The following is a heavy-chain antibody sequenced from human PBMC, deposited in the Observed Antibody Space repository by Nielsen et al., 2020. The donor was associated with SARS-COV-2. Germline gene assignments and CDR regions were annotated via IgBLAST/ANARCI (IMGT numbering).Heavy chain of an antibody. CDR2: ISGSGGST. CDR1: GFTFSSYA. V-gene: IGHV3-23*01. Sequence: GESLKISCAASGFTFSSYAMSWVRQAPGKGLEWVSAISGSGGSTYYADSVKGRFTIARDNSKNTLYLQMNSLRAEDTVVYYCAKARLVVPAARRNYYYYGMDVWGQGTTVTVSS. CDR3: AKARLVVPAARRNYYYYGMDV. D-gene: IGHD2-2*01. J-gene: IGHJ6*02.